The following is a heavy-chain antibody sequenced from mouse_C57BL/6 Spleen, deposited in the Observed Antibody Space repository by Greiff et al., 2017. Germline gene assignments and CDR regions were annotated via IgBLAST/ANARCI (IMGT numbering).Heavy chain of an antibody. D-gene: IGHD1-1*01. J-gene: IGHJ2*01. V-gene: IGHV5-17*01. CDR2: ISSGSSTI. CDR3: ARGGITTVRYVDY. CDR1: GFTFSDYG. Sequence: EVKLMESGGGLVKPGGSLKLSCAASGFTFSDYGMHWVRQAPEKGLEWVAYISSGSSTIYYADTVKGRFTISRDNAKNTLFLQMTSLRSEDTAMYYCARGGITTVRYVDYWGQGTTLTVSS.